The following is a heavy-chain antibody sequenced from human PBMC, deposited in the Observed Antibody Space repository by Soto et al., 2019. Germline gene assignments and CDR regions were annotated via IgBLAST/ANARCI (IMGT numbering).Heavy chain of an antibody. J-gene: IGHJ4*02. D-gene: IGHD3-22*01. CDR3: ARTRDYYDNSGYYSTKLFDY. Sequence: QVQLQESGPGLVKPSQTLSLTCTVSGGSISSGDYYWSWIRQPPGKGLERIGYIYYRGSTYYNPSLKRRVTISVDTSKNQSSLKLSSVTAADTAVYYCARTRDYYDNSGYYSTKLFDYWGQGTLVTVSS. V-gene: IGHV4-30-4*01. CDR2: IYYRGST. CDR1: GGSISSGDYY.